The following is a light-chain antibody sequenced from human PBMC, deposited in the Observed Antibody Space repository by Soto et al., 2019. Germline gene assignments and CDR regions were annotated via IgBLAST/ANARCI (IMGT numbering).Light chain of an antibody. J-gene: IGKJ5*01. CDR2: TTS. V-gene: IGKV1-16*01. CDR3: QQYSDYPRT. CDR1: QGISNP. Sequence: DIQLTQSPSSLSASVGDRVTITCRASQGISNPLAWHQQKTGKAPKSLIKTTSIWQSGVPSRFSGSGSETDFTLTISGLQPEDFATYYCQQYSDYPRTFGQGTRLELK.